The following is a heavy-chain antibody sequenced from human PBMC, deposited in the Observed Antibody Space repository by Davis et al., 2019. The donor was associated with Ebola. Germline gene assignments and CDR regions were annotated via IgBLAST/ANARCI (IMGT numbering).Heavy chain of an antibody. J-gene: IGHJ6*03. Sequence: GESLKISCKGSGYSFTSYWISWVRQMPGKGLEWMGRIDPSDSYTNYSPSFQGHVTISADKSISTAYLQWSSLKASDTAMYYCATHSPRYCSGGSCYSLLTYYMDVWGKGTTVTVSS. D-gene: IGHD2-15*01. V-gene: IGHV5-10-1*01. CDR1: GYSFTSYW. CDR2: IDPSDSYT. CDR3: ATHSPRYCSGGSCYSLLTYYMDV.